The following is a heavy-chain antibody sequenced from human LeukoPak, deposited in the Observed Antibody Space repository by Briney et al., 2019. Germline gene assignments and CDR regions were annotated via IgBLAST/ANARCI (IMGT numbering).Heavy chain of an antibody. V-gene: IGHV4-38-2*01. CDR2: IYHSGST. CDR1: GYSISSGYY. D-gene: IGHD6-19*01. J-gene: IGHJ4*02. CDR3: AREAVAGYYFDY. Sequence: SETLSLTCAVSGYSISSGYYWGWIRQPPGKGLEWIGSIYHSGSTYYNPSLKSRVTILVDTSKNKFSLKLSSVTAADTAVYYCAREAVAGYYFDYWGQGTLVTVSS.